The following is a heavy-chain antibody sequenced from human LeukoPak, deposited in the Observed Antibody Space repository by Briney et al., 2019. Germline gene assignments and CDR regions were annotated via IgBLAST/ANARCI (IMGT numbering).Heavy chain of an antibody. CDR3: VRGGSGSSYGEFAS. J-gene: IGHJ5*01. V-gene: IGHV3-74*01. CDR2: IDTDGSTT. Sequence: PGGSLRLSCAASGFTFRNYWMHWIRQVPGKGLVWVSRIDTDGSTTNYADSVEGRFTISRDNARNTVYLQMNSLSADDTGVYYCVRGGSGSSYGEFASWGQGTLVTVSS. CDR1: GFTFRNYW. D-gene: IGHD5-18*01.